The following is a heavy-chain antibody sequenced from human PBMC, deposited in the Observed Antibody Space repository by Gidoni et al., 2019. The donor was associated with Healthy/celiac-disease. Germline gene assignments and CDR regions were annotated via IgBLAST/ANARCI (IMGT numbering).Heavy chain of an antibody. Sequence: EVQLLESGGGLVQPGGSLRLSCAASGFTFSSYAMSWVRQAPGKGLEWVSAISRSGGSTYYADSVKGRFTISRDKSKNTLYLQMNSLRAEDTAVYYCAKDSGDYYGSGSSFDYWGQGTLVTVSS. CDR3: AKDSGDYYGSGSSFDY. V-gene: IGHV3-23*01. D-gene: IGHD3-10*01. CDR2: ISRSGGST. CDR1: GFTFSSYA. J-gene: IGHJ4*02.